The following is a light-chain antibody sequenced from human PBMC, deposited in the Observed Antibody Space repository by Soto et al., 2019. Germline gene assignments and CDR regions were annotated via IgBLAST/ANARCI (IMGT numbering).Light chain of an antibody. CDR3: QQRSNWPLT. Sequence: EIVLTQSPATLSLSPGERATLSCRASQSVSSYLAWYQQKPGQAPRLLIYDASNRATGIPARFSGSGPGTDFTLTISSLEPEDFAAYYCQQRSNWPLTFGGGTKVDIK. CDR2: DAS. CDR1: QSVSSY. V-gene: IGKV3-11*01. J-gene: IGKJ4*01.